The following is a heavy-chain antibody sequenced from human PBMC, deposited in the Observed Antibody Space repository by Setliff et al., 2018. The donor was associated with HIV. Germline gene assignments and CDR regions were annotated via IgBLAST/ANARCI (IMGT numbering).Heavy chain of an antibody. CDR2: FYYGGST. CDR3: ARARLLGGFLS. V-gene: IGHV4-59*01. Sequence: SETLSLTCSVSGDSIGTYYWNWIRRTPGKRLEWIGFFYYGGSTDHNPALKNRVAISVDTSRNRVSLKMTSVTAADTAVYYCARARLLGGFLSWGRGALVTVSS. J-gene: IGHJ5*02. D-gene: IGHD7-27*01. CDR1: GDSIGTYY.